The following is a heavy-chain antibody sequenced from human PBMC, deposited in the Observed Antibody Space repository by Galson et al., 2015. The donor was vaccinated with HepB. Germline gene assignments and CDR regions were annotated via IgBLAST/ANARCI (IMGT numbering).Heavy chain of an antibody. D-gene: IGHD2-21*01. Sequence: SLRLSCAGSGMTFSAYSMNWVRQAPGKGLEWISYINSRSDKTYYAGSVRGRFTISRNNAANYVYLEMSSLRVEDTGVYFCARDFLWQHLVPQDRRDYWGQGTLVTVSS. J-gene: IGHJ4*02. V-gene: IGHV3-11*06. CDR3: ARDFLWQHLVPQDRRDY. CDR1: GMTFSAYS. CDR2: INSRSDKT.